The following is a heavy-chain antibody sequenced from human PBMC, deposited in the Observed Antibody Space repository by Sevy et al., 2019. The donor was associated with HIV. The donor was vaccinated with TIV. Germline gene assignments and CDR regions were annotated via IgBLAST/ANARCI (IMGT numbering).Heavy chain of an antibody. CDR3: STSGNCGGDCYSLSSYYFDY. V-gene: IGHV3-21*01. CDR2: ISSSSTYT. D-gene: IGHD2-21*01. CDR1: GFTFSSYS. J-gene: IGHJ4*02. Sequence: LGGSLRLSCAASGFTFSSYSMNWVRQAPGKGPEWVSSISSSSTYTYYADSVKGRFTISRDNAKNSLYLQMNSLRAEDTAVYYCSTSGNCGGDCYSLSSYYFDYWGQGTLVTVSS.